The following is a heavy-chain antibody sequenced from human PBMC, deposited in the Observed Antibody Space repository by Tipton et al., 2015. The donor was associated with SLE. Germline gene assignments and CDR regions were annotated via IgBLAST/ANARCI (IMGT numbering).Heavy chain of an antibody. D-gene: IGHD2-15*01. V-gene: IGHV1-18*01. J-gene: IGHJ4*02. CDR2: ISAYNGNT. Sequence: QLVQSGAEVKKPGASVKVSCKASGYTFTSYGISWVRQAPGQGLEWMGWISAYNGNTNYAQKLQGRVTMTTDTSTGTAYMELRSLRADDTAVYYCARSGYCSGGSCPPRTYFGSWGQGTLVTVSS. CDR3: ARSGYCSGGSCPPRTYFGS. CDR1: GYTFTSYG.